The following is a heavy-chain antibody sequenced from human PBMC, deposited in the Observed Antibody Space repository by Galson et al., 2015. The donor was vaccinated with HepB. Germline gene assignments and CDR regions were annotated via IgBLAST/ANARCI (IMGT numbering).Heavy chain of an antibody. CDR2: IYSGGST. V-gene: IGHV3-66*01. CDR3: ARGGGSSWTKGGDY. CDR1: GFTVSSNY. Sequence: SLRLSCAASGFTVSSNYMSWVRQAPGKGLEWVSVIYSGGSTYYADSVKGRFTISRDNSKNTLYLQMNSLRAEDTAVYYCARGGGSSWTKGGDYWGQGTLVTVSS. J-gene: IGHJ4*02. D-gene: IGHD6-13*01.